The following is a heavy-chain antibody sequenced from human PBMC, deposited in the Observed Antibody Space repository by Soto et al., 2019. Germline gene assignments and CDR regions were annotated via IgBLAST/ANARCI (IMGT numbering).Heavy chain of an antibody. J-gene: IGHJ4*02. V-gene: IGHV1-18*01. Sequence: ASVKVSCKASGYTFTSYDINWVRPAPGQGLEWMGWISACNANTHYAQKLQGRVTMTTDTFTSTAYMELSSLRSEDTAVYYCARAVAVAADFDYWGQGTLVTVSS. CDR1: GYTFTSYD. CDR3: ARAVAVAADFDY. D-gene: IGHD6-19*01. CDR2: ISACNANT.